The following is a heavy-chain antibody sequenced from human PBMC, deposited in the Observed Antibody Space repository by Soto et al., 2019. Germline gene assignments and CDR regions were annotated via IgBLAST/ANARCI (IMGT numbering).Heavy chain of an antibody. CDR1: GDTFSTYS. V-gene: IGHV1-69*13. D-gene: IGHD4-4*01. Sequence: ASVKVSCKASGDTFSTYSITWRRQAPGRGLEWVGGIIPRSAKSNYAQKFEGRVTITADESTSTAYMELSSLRSEDTAVYYCAREAGSNYYYFYALDVWG. CDR3: AREAGSNYYYFYALDV. CDR2: IIPRSAKS. J-gene: IGHJ6*02.